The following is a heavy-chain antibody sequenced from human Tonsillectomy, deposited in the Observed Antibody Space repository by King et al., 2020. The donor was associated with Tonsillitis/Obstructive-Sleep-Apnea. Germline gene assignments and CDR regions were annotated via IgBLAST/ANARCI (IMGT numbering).Heavy chain of an antibody. CDR3: ARGCSSSSCIGVDY. V-gene: IGHV3-11*05. Sequence: VQLVESGGGLVKPGGSLRLSCAASGFTFSDYYMTWIRQAPGKGLEWVSFIRYSNSYTSYADSVKGRFTISRDDAKNLLYLQMNSLRPEDTAVYYCARGCSSSSCIGVDYWGQGTLVTVSS. D-gene: IGHD2-2*01. CDR1: GFTFSDYY. CDR2: IRYSNSYT. J-gene: IGHJ4*02.